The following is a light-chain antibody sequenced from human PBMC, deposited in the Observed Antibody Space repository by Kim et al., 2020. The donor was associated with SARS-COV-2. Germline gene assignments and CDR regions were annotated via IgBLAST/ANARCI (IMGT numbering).Light chain of an antibody. CDR1: QSISSN. J-gene: IGKJ1*01. CDR3: QQYNKWLTWT. Sequence: EIVMAQSPATLSVSPGERATLSCRASQSISSNLAWYQQKPGQAPRLLIYGASTRATGIPARFSGSGSGTEFTLTISSLQSEDSAVYYCQQYNKWLTWTFGQGTKVEIK. CDR2: GAS. V-gene: IGKV3-15*01.